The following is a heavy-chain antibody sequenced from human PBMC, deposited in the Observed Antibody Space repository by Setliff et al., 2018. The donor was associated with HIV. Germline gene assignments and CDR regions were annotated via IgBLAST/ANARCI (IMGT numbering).Heavy chain of an antibody. CDR1: GQSITSGRYF. D-gene: IGHD3-16*01. CDR3: ARGGRKGLADY. CDR2: IYSTGTT. Sequence: SETLSLTCTVSGQSITSGRYFWSWIRQHPGKGLEWLGYIYSTGTTYYNPSLQSRVSISLDTSKNQFSLNLNSVTAADSAIFCCARGGRKGLADYWGQGTRVTVSS. J-gene: IGHJ4*02. V-gene: IGHV4-31*03.